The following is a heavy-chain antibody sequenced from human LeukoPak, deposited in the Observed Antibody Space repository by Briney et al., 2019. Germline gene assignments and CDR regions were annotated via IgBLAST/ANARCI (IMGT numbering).Heavy chain of an antibody. D-gene: IGHD2-2*01. Sequence: GGSLRLSCAASGFTFSSYSMNGVRQAPGKGLEGVSSISSRSSYINYADSVKGRFSISRDNAKNSLYLQMNSLRAEDTAVYYCARDPPVVPAAMWFDPWGQGTLVTVSS. CDR2: ISSRSSYI. V-gene: IGHV3-21*01. J-gene: IGHJ5*02. CDR1: GFTFSSYS. CDR3: ARDPPVVPAAMWFDP.